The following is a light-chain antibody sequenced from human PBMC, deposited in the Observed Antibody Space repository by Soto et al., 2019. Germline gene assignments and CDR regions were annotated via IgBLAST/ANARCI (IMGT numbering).Light chain of an antibody. CDR1: SSNIESNT. CDR2: SNN. V-gene: IGLV1-44*01. CDR3: AGWDDSLNGVV. Sequence: QSVLTQPPSASGTPGQRVTISCSGSSSNIESNTVSWYQQLPRTAPKLLIYSNNQRPSGIPDRFSGSKSGTSASLAISGLQSEDEADYYCAGWDDSLNGVVFGGGTQLTVL. J-gene: IGLJ2*01.